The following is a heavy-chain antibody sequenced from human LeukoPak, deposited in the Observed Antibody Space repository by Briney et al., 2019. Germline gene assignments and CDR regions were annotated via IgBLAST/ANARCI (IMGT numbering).Heavy chain of an antibody. V-gene: IGHV4-30-4*01. Sequence: SETLSLTCTVSGGSISSGDYYWSWIREPPGKGLEWIGYIFYSGSTYYNPSLKSRVTITVDTSKNQFSVKLSSVTAADTAVYYCARDLIRGTSQLHGVFKSRANAFDIWGQGTMVTVSS. CDR3: ARDLIRGTSQLHGVFKSRANAFDI. J-gene: IGHJ3*02. D-gene: IGHD5-24*01. CDR2: IFYSGST. CDR1: GGSISSGDYY.